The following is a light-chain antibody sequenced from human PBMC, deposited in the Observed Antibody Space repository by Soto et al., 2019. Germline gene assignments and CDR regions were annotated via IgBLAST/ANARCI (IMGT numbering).Light chain of an antibody. V-gene: IGKV3-11*01. J-gene: IGKJ5*01. CDR3: QQRSNWPPIT. CDR1: HSVSSY. Sequence: EIVLTHTQVTLSLSPGERATLSCRASHSVSSYLAWYQQKPGQAPRLLIYDASNRATGIPARFSGGGSGTDFTLTINNLEPEDFAIYYCQQRSNWPPITFGQGTRLEIK. CDR2: DAS.